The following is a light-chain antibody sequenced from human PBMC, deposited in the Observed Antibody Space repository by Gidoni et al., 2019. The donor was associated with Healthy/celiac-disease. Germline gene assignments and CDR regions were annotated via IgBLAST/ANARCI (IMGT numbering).Light chain of an antibody. CDR1: QSVSSS. J-gene: IGKJ2*01. V-gene: IGKV3D-15*01. Sequence: EIVMTQSPATLSVSPGERATLSCRASQSVSSSLAWYQQKPGQPPRLLIYGASTRATGIPARFSGSGSGTDFTLTISSLQSEDFAVYYCQQYNNWPPDTFGQGTKLEIK. CDR3: QQYNNWPPDT. CDR2: GAS.